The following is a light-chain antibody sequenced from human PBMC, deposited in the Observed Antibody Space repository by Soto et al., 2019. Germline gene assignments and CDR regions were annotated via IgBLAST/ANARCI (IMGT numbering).Light chain of an antibody. CDR2: DAS. CDR3: QQRSNWPT. CDR1: QSVSSN. J-gene: IGKJ1*01. V-gene: IGKV3-11*01. Sequence: PQSPATLSVAPGERAALSCRASQSVSSNLAWYQQKPGQAPRLLIYDASNRATGIPARFSGSGSGTDFTLTISSLEPEDFAVYYCQQRSNWPTFGQGTKV.